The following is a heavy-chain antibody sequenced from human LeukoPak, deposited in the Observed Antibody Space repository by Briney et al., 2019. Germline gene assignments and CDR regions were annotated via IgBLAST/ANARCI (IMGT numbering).Heavy chain of an antibody. CDR3: ARHGRYFDWSSEYYFDY. CDR1: GASISSYY. CDR2: IYYGGST. J-gene: IGHJ4*02. V-gene: IGHV4-59*08. Sequence: SETLSLTCTLSGASISSYYWSWIRQPPGKGREWIGYIYYGGSTNYNPSLRSGVTISVATSKNQFTLKLSSVTAANTAVYYCARHGRYFDWSSEYYFDYWGQGTLVTVSS. D-gene: IGHD3-9*01.